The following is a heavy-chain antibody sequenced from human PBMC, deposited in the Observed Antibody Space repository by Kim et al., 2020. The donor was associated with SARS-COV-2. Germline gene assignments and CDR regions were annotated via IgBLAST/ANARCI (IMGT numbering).Heavy chain of an antibody. V-gene: IGHV3-48*03. J-gene: IGHJ6*02. CDR1: GFTFSSYE. CDR3: ARDGGMVRGLGIPYYYYGMDV. D-gene: IGHD3-10*01. CDR2: ISSSGSTI. Sequence: GGSLRLSCAASGFTFSSYEMNWVRQAPGKGLEWVSYISSSGSTIYYADSVKGRFTISRDNAKNSLYLQMNSLRAEDTAVYYCARDGGMVRGLGIPYYYYGMDVWGQGTTVTVSS.